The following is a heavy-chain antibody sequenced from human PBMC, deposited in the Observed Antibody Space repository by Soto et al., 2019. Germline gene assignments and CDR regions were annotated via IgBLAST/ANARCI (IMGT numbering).Heavy chain of an antibody. CDR1: GGSISSYY. CDR2: IYYSGST. V-gene: IGHV4-59*01. D-gene: IGHD3-9*01. Sequence: SETLSLTCTVSGGSISSYYWSWIRQPPGTGLEWLGYIYYSGSTNYNPSLKSRVTISVDTSKNQFSLKLISVTAAVTAFYYCARHAYDILTGYYTDYWGQGTLVTVSS. CDR3: ARHAYDILTGYYTDY. J-gene: IGHJ4*02.